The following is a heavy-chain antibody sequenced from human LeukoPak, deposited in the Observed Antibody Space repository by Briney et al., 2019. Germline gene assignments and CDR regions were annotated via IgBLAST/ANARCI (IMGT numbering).Heavy chain of an antibody. J-gene: IGHJ4*02. D-gene: IGHD3-22*01. Sequence: PGGSLTLSCAASGFTFSSYEMNWVRQAPGKGLEWVSYISSSGSTIYYADSVKGRFTISRDNAKNSLYLQMNSLRAEDTAVYYCARGPSGGYHYGDYWGQGTLVTVSS. CDR2: ISSSGSTI. CDR3: ARGPSGGYHYGDY. V-gene: IGHV3-48*03. CDR1: GFTFSSYE.